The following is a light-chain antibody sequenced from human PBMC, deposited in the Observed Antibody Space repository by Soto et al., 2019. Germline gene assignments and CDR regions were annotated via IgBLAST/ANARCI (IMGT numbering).Light chain of an antibody. CDR3: QQYNNWPPIT. J-gene: IGKJ5*01. CDR1: QSVRTN. CDR2: GAS. V-gene: IGKV3D-15*01. Sequence: TVLTQSPATLSLSPGERPTISCKASQSVRTNLAWYQKKPGQAPRLLLYGASSRATGIPARFSGSGSGTELTLTISSLQSEDFAVYYCQQYNNWPPITFGQGTRLEIK.